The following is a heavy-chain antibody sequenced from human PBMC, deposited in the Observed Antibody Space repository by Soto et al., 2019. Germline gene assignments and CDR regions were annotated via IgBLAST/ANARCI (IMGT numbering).Heavy chain of an antibody. CDR3: AILATDYYDSSGYYYTVSWFDP. D-gene: IGHD3-22*01. Sequence: ASVKVSCKASGYTFTSYYMHWVRQAPGQGLEWMGIINPSGGSTSYAQKFQGRVTMTRDTSTSTVYMELSSLRSEDTAVYYCAILATDYYDSSGYYYTVSWFDPWGQGTLVTSPQ. V-gene: IGHV1-46*03. CDR1: GYTFTSYY. J-gene: IGHJ5*02. CDR2: INPSGGST.